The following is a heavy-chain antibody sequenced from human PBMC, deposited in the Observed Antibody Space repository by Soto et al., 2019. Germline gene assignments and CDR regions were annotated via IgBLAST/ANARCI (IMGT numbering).Heavy chain of an antibody. D-gene: IGHD2-15*01. Sequence: PSETLSLTCTVSGGSISTYWWSWIRQPPRKGLEWIGYIYYSGNTNYNPSLKSRVTISVDTSKNQFSLKLTSVTAADTAVYYCARSRGSTRSFDYWGQGTLVTVSS. CDR1: GGSISTYW. V-gene: IGHV4-59*01. CDR2: IYYSGNT. J-gene: IGHJ4*02. CDR3: ARSRGSTRSFDY.